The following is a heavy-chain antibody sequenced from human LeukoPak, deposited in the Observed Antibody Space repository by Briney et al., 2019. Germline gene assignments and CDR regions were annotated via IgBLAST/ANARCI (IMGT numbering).Heavy chain of an antibody. J-gene: IGHJ4*02. CDR3: ASGYTGYDPFFDY. D-gene: IGHD5-12*01. CDR1: GGSISSYY. Sequence: SETLSLTCTVSGGSISSYYWSWIRQPPGKGLEWIGYIYYSGSTNYNPSLKSRVTISVDTSKNQFSLKLSSVTAADTAVYYCASGYTGYDPFFDYWGQGTLVTVSS. V-gene: IGHV4-59*08. CDR2: IYYSGST.